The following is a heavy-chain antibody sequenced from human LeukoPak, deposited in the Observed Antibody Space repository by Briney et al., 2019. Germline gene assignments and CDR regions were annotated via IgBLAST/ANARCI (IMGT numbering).Heavy chain of an antibody. J-gene: IGHJ4*02. V-gene: IGHV3-30*02. D-gene: IGHD5-18*01. CDR3: AKLVADTAMVDFDY. Sequence: GGSLRLSCAASGFTFSSYGMHWVRQAPGKGLEWVAFIRYDGSNKYYADSVKGRFTISRDNSKNTLYLQMNSLRAEDTAVYYCAKLVADTAMVDFDYWGQGTLVTVSS. CDR2: IRYDGSNK. CDR1: GFTFSSYG.